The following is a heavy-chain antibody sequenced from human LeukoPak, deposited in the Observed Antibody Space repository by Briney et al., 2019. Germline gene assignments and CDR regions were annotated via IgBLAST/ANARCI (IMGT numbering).Heavy chain of an antibody. J-gene: IGHJ4*02. V-gene: IGHV4-39*07. CDR1: GGSISSSSYY. Sequence: SETLSLTCTVSGGSISSSSYYWGWIRQPPGKGLEWIGSIYYSGSTYYNPSLKSRVTISVDTSKNQFSLKLSSVTAADTAVYYCAREEVGLVGATYYFDYWGQGTLVTVSS. CDR2: IYYSGST. CDR3: AREEVGLVGATYYFDY. D-gene: IGHD1-26*01.